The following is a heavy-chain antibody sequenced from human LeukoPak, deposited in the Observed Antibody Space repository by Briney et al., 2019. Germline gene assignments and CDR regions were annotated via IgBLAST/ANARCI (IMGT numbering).Heavy chain of an antibody. CDR3: ARNRNSADWGYYLDY. Sequence: SQTLSLTCTLSGGSISSDSYYWSWIRQPAGEGLEWIGRIYTSGSTNYNPSLKSRVTMLVDTSKNQFSLKLRSVTAADTAVYYCARNRNSADWGYYLDYWGQGTLVTFSS. J-gene: IGHJ4*02. D-gene: IGHD7-27*01. V-gene: IGHV4-61*02. CDR1: GGSISSDSYY. CDR2: IYTSGST.